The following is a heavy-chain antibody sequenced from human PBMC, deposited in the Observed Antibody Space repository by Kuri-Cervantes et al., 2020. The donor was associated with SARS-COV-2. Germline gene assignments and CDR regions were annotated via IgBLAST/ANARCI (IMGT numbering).Heavy chain of an antibody. D-gene: IGHD5-18*01. CDR2: IIPIFGTA. J-gene: IGHJ6*03. CDR1: GGTFSSYA. V-gene: IGHV1-69*13. Sequence: SVKVSCKASGGTFSSYAISWVRQAPGQGLEWMGGIIPIFGTANYAQKFQGRVTITADESTSTAYMELSSLRSEDTAVYYCARDLRYSYGYYYYYMDVWGKGTTVTVSS. CDR3: ARDLRYSYGYYYYYMDV.